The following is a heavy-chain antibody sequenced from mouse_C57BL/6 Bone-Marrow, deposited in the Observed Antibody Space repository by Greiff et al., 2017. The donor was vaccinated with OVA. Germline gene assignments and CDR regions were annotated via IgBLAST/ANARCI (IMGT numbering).Heavy chain of an antibody. CDR3: AREDSNYVDWYFDV. Sequence: QVQLQQSGAELVKPGASVKMSCKASGYTFTSYWITWVKQRPGQGLEWIGDIYPGSGSTNYNEKFKSKATLTVDTSSSTAYMQLSSLTSEDSAVYYCAREDSNYVDWYFDVWGTGTTVTVSS. D-gene: IGHD2-5*01. CDR1: GYTFTSYW. CDR2: IYPGSGST. J-gene: IGHJ1*03. V-gene: IGHV1-55*01.